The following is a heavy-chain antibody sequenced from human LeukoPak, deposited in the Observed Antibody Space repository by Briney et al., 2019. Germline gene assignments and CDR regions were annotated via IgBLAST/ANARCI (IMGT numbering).Heavy chain of an antibody. Sequence: ASVKVSCKASGGTFRSYGISWVRQAPGQGLEWMGGIFPLLGSTNYAQKFQGRVIMTRDTSISTAYMELNSLTSEDTAVYFCARDRVGVGGNGWENWGQGTLVTVSS. J-gene: IGHJ4*02. CDR3: ARDRVGVGGNGWEN. CDR2: IFPLLGST. CDR1: GGTFRSYG. D-gene: IGHD6-19*01. V-gene: IGHV1-69*10.